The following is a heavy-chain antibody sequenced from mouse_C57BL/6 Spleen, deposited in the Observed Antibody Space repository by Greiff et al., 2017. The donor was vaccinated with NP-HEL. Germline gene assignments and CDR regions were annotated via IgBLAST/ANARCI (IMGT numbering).Heavy chain of an antibody. CDR2: IYPGDGDT. D-gene: IGHD1-1*01. CDR1: GYAFSSYW. CDR3: ARGGITTVAHY. V-gene: IGHV1-80*01. J-gene: IGHJ2*01. Sequence: VQLQQSGAELVKPGASVKISCKASGYAFSSYWMNWVKQRPGKGLEWIGQIYPGDGDTNYNGKFKGKATLTADKSSSTAYMQLSSLTSEDSAVYFCARGGITTVAHYWGQGTTLTVSS.